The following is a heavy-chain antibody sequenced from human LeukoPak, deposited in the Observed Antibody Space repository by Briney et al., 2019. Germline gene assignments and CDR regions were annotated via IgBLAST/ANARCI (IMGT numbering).Heavy chain of an antibody. CDR1: GFTFSSYS. Sequence: GGSLRLSCAASGFTFSSYSMNWVRQAPGKGLEWVSSISSSSSYIYYADSVKGRFTISRDNAKNSLYLQMNSLRAEDTAVYYCASTTNPADAFGIWGQGTMVTVSS. CDR2: ISSSSSYI. CDR3: ASTTNPADAFGI. V-gene: IGHV3-21*01. D-gene: IGHD1-14*01. J-gene: IGHJ3*02.